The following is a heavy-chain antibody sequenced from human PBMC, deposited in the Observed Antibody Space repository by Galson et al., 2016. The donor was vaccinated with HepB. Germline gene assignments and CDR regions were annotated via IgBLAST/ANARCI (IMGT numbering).Heavy chain of an antibody. CDR2: IYYSGST. CDR1: GGSISSSSYY. CDR3: ARLGNWGYDAFDI. D-gene: IGHD7-27*01. Sequence: SETLSLTCTVSGGSISSSSYYWGWIRQPPGKGLEWIGSIYYSGSTYYNPSLKSRVTISVDTSKNQFSLKLRSVSAADTAVYYCARLGNWGYDAFDIRGQGTMVTVSS. J-gene: IGHJ3*02. V-gene: IGHV4-39*01.